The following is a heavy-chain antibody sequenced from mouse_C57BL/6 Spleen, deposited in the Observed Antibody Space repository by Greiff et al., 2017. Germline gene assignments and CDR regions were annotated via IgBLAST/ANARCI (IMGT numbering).Heavy chain of an antibody. V-gene: IGHV1-80*01. CDR1: GYAFSSYW. CDR3: ALVYYYGSSLYYYAMDY. J-gene: IGHJ4*01. Sequence: QVQLQQSGAELVKPGASVKISCKASGYAFSSYWMNWVKQRPGKGLEWIGQIYPGDGDTNYNGKFKGKATLTADKSSSTAYMQLSSLTSEDSAVYFCALVYYYGSSLYYYAMDYWGQGTSVTVSS. CDR2: IYPGDGDT. D-gene: IGHD1-1*01.